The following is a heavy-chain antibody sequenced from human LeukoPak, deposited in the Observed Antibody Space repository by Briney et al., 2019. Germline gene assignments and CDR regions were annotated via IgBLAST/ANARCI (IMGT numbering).Heavy chain of an antibody. CDR3: ARDGDYDDY. J-gene: IGHJ4*02. CDR1: GGSISSSSYY. D-gene: IGHD4-17*01. CDR2: IYYSGST. Sequence: SETLSLTCTVSGGSISSSSYYWGWIRQPPGKGLEWIGSIYYSGSTYYNPSLKSRVTISVDTSKNQFSLKLSSVTAADTAVYYCARDGDYDDYWGQGTLVTVSS. V-gene: IGHV4-39*07.